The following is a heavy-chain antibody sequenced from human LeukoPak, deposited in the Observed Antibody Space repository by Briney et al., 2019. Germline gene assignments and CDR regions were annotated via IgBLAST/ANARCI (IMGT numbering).Heavy chain of an antibody. D-gene: IGHD1-1*01. V-gene: IGHV4-4*07. Sequence: SETLSLTCTVSGGSISSYYWSWIRQPAGKGLEWIGRIYTSGSTNYNPSLKSRVTMSVDTSKNQFSLKLSSVTAADTAVYYCARDGGGAGMPHYYYYGMDVWGQGTTVTVSS. CDR2: IYTSGST. J-gene: IGHJ6*02. CDR1: GGSISSYY. CDR3: ARDGGGAGMPHYYYYGMDV.